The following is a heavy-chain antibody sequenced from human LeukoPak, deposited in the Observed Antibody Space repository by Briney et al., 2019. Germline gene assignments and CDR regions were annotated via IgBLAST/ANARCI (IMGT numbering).Heavy chain of an antibody. V-gene: IGHV1-69*13. D-gene: IGHD6-13*01. J-gene: IGHJ3*02. CDR3: AILRSPYSSSWPETFDI. CDR1: GGTFSSYA. CDR2: IIPIFGTA. Sequence: SVKLSCKASGGTFSSYAISWVRQAPGQGLEWMGGIIPIFGTANYAQKFQGRVTITADESTSTAYMELSSLRSEDTAVYYCAILRSPYSSSWPETFDIWGQGTMLTVFS.